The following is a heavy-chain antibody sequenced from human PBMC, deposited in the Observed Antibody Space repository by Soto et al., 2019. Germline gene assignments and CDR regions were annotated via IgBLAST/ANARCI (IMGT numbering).Heavy chain of an antibody. D-gene: IGHD3-3*01. J-gene: IGHJ4*01. CDR1: GFTLSSYS. V-gene: IGHV3-48*01. CDR2: VSSTSSTI. CDR3: ARGRAVNTPGPNLDY. Sequence: EVQLVESGGGLVQPGGSLRLSCAASGFTLSSYSMNWVRQPPGKGLEWVSYVSSTSSTIYYADSVKGRFTISRDNAMNSVYLQMNSLRAEDTALYYCARGRAVNTPGPNLDYWGQGTLVTVSS.